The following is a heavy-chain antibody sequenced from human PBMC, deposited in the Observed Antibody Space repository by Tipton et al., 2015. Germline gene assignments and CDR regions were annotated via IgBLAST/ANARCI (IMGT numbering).Heavy chain of an antibody. Sequence: TLSLTCTVSGGSVSSYYWSWIRQPPGKGPEWIGYIYYSGITKYNPSLKSRVTISVDTSKNQFSLKVSFVTAADTAVYYCARLRSGHYYVDYWGQGTLVTVSS. CDR1: GGSVSSYY. V-gene: IGHV4-59*02. J-gene: IGHJ4*02. CDR2: IYYSGIT. CDR3: ARLRSGHYYVDY. D-gene: IGHD6-19*01.